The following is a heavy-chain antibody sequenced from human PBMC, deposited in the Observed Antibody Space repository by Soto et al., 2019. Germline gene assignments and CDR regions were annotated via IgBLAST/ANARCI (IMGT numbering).Heavy chain of an antibody. V-gene: IGHV1-2*02. Sequence: WASVKVSCKASGYTFTGYDVHWVRQAPGQGLEWMGWINPNSGGTNYAQKFQGRVTMTSDTSISTAYMELSRLGSDDTAVYYCARAKNLLIDYWGQGTLVTGSS. CDR1: GYTFTGYD. CDR2: INPNSGGT. CDR3: ARAKNLLIDY. J-gene: IGHJ4*02.